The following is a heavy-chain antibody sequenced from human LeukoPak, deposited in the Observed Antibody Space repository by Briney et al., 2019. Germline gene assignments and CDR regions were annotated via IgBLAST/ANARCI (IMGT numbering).Heavy chain of an antibody. Sequence: PGRSLRLSCAASGFTFSSYAMHWVRKAPGKGLEWVAVISYDGSNKYYADSAKGRFTISRDNSKNTLYLQMNSLRAEGAAVYYCARETYLTGSGIVGFDYWGQGTMVTVSS. CDR1: GFTFSSYA. V-gene: IGHV3-30-3*01. D-gene: IGHD3-10*01. J-gene: IGHJ4*02. CDR2: ISYDGSNK. CDR3: ARETYLTGSGIVGFDY.